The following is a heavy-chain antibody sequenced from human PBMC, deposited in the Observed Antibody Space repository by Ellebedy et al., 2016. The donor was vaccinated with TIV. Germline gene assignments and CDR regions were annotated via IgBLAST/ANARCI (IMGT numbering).Heavy chain of an antibody. D-gene: IGHD6-19*01. CDR2: INPSGGST. CDR3: ATRAEWLGVYYYYGMDV. J-gene: IGHJ6*02. V-gene: IGHV1-46*01. Sequence: ASVKVSXKASRYTFTSYYMHWVRQAPGQGLEWMGIINPSGGSTSYAQKFQGRVTTTRDTSTSTVYMELSSLRSEDTAVYYCATRAEWLGVYYYYGMDVWGQGTTVTVSS. CDR1: RYTFTSYY.